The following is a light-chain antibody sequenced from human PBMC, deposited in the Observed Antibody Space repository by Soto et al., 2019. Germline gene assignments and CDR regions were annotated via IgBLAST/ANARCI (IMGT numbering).Light chain of an antibody. J-gene: IGKJ5*01. Sequence: EIVLTQSPATLSLSPGDRAALSCRASQSVTNTYFAWYQQKPGQAPRLLIYDSSFRATGIPDRFSGGGSGADFTLTISRLEPEDFAVYYCQHYGSSPITFGQGTRLDIK. CDR3: QHYGSSPIT. V-gene: IGKV3-20*01. CDR2: DSS. CDR1: QSVTNTY.